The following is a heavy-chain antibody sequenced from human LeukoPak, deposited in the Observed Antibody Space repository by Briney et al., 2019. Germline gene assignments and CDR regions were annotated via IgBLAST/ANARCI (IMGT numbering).Heavy chain of an antibody. V-gene: IGHV4-4*07. Sequence: SETLSLTCTVTGGSISSYYWSWIRQPAGKGLEWIGRIYTSGSTNYNPSLKSRVTMSVDTSKNQFSLKLSSVTAADTAVYYCAGDLITMVRGPDYYYYYGMDVWGQGTTVTVSS. D-gene: IGHD3-10*01. CDR1: GGSISSYY. CDR2: IYTSGST. J-gene: IGHJ6*02. CDR3: AGDLITMVRGPDYYYYYGMDV.